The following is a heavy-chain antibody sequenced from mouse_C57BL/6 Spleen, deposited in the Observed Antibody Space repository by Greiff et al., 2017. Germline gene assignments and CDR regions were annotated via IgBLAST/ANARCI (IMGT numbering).Heavy chain of an antibody. CDR1: GYTFTSYW. Sequence: QVQLQQPGPELVKPGASVSLSCKASGYTFTSYWMHWVKQRPGQGLEWIGMIHPNSGSTNYNEKFKRKATLTVDKSSSTAYMRHSSVRSEDSAVYYCARGDADYWGQGTTLTVAS. CDR3: ARGDADY. J-gene: IGHJ2*01. D-gene: IGHD3-3*01. CDR2: IHPNSGST. V-gene: IGHV1-64*01.